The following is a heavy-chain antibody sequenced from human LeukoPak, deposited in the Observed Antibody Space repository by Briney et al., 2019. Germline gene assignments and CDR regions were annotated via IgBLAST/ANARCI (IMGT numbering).Heavy chain of an antibody. J-gene: IGHJ4*02. V-gene: IGHV3-23*01. CDR3: AKDRGFLEWFLTH. D-gene: IGHD3-3*01. CDR2: ISGSGGST. CDR1: GFTFSSYA. Sequence: GGSLRLSCAASGFTFSSYAVSWVRQAPGKGLEWVSSISGSGGSTYYADSVKGRFTISRDNSKNTLYLQMNSLRAEDTAVYYCAKDRGFLEWFLTHWGQGTLVTVSS.